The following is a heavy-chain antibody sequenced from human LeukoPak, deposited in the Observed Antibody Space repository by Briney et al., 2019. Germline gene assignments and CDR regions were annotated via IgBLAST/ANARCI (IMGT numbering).Heavy chain of an antibody. CDR3: ARDHDAVGTTIDH. CDR1: GFTFSSYW. Sequence: GRSLRLSCAASGFTFSSYWMHWVRQAPGEGLVWVSRIKSDGSVTWYADSVKGRFTISRDNAKNMLYLQMNSLRDEGTAVYFCARDHDAVGTTIDHWGQGTLVTVSS. D-gene: IGHD1-14*01. J-gene: IGHJ4*02. V-gene: IGHV3-74*01. CDR2: IKSDGSVT.